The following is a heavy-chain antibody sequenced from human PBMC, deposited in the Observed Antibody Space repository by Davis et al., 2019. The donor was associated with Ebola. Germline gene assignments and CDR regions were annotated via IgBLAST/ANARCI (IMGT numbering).Heavy chain of an antibody. CDR2: IYDSGRT. V-gene: IGHV4-30-4*08. J-gene: IGHJ5*02. Sequence: SETLSLTCTVSGGSITSGAYYWTWVRQHPGTGLEWIGYIYDSGRTYYNPSLKSRVTISVDTSKNQFSLKLSSVTAADTAVYYCARAAPGVRNWFDPWGQGTLVTVSS. CDR1: GGSITSGAYY. CDR3: ARAAPGVRNWFDP. D-gene: IGHD3-3*01.